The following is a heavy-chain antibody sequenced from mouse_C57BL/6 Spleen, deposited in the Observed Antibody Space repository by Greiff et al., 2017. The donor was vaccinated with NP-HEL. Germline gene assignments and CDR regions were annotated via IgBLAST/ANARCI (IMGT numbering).Heavy chain of an antibody. V-gene: IGHV1-55*01. J-gene: IGHJ3*01. CDR1: GYTFTSYW. D-gene: IGHD1-1*01. CDR2: IYPGSGST. Sequence: QVQLQQSGAELVKPGASVKMSCKASGYTFTSYWITWVKQRPGQGLEWIGDIYPGSGSTNYNEKFKSKATLTVDTSSSTAYMQLSSLTSEDSAVYYCARPYYYGSSYEAWFAYWGQGTLVTVSA. CDR3: ARPYYYGSSYEAWFAY.